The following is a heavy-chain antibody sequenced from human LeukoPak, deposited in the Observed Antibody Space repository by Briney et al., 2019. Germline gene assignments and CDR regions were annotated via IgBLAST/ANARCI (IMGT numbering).Heavy chain of an antibody. J-gene: IGHJ4*02. CDR1: GGTFSSHD. V-gene: IGHV1-69*01. CDR2: ITPMFGTA. CDR3: ARGWLAETTVVTPYNY. D-gene: IGHD4-23*01. Sequence: SVKVSCKASGGTFSSHDISWVRQAPGQGLEWMGGITPMFGTAVYAQKYQGRVTITAVESMSTAYMELSSLGSEDTAIYYCARGWLAETTVVTPYNYWGQGTLVTVSS.